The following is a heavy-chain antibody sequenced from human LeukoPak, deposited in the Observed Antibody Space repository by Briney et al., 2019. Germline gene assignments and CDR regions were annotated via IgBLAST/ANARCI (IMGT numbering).Heavy chain of an antibody. J-gene: IGHJ4*02. CDR2: ISSSSRFI. CDR3: ARANYYGSGSIVDY. CDR1: GFTFNSYS. V-gene: IGHV3-21*04. Sequence: GGSLRLSCAASGFTFNSYSMNWFRQAPGKGLEWVSSISSSSRFIYYADSVKGRFTISRDNAKNSLYLQMNSLRVDDTAVYYCARANYYGSGSIVDYWGQGTLVTVSS. D-gene: IGHD3-10*01.